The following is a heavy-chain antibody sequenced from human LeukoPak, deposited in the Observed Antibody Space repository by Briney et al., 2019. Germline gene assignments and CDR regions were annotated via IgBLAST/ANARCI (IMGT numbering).Heavy chain of an antibody. Sequence: SETLSLTCAVYGGSFSGCYWSWIRQPPGKGLEWIGEINHSGSTNYNPSLKSRVTISVDASKNQFSLKLSSVTAADTAVYYCARDRYYYDSSGYYRLFDYWGQGTLVTVSS. CDR1: GGSFSGCY. D-gene: IGHD3-22*01. V-gene: IGHV4-34*01. J-gene: IGHJ4*02. CDR2: INHSGST. CDR3: ARDRYYYDSSGYYRLFDY.